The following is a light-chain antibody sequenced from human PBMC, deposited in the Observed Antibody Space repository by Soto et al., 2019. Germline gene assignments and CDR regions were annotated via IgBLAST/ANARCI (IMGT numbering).Light chain of an antibody. CDR2: GAS. V-gene: IGKV3-15*01. CDR3: QQYNNWPLT. J-gene: IGKJ4*01. Sequence: EVVVTQSPATLSVSPGERVTLSCRASQSVSTNLAWYQQKPGQAPRHLISGASTRATDIPARFSGSGSGTEFNLTISSLQSEDLAVYYCQQYNNWPLTFGGGTKVEIK. CDR1: QSVSTN.